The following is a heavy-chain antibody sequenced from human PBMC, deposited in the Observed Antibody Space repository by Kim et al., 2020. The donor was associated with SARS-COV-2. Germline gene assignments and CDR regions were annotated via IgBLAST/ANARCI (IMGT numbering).Heavy chain of an antibody. CDR1: GGSVSNYY. CDR2: IHYSGTT. CDR3: ARHADFDTGCIAY. Sequence: SETLSLTCTVSGGSVSNYYWSWIRQPPGKGLEWIAYIHYSGTTNYSPSLKSRVTISIDTSKNQFSLKLSSVTAADTAVYYCARHADFDTGCIAYWGLGTLVTVSS. J-gene: IGHJ4*02. V-gene: IGHV4-59*08.